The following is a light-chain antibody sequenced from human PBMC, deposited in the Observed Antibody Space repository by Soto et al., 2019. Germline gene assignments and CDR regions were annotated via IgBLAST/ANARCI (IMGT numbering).Light chain of an antibody. Sequence: QFALTHPASVSGSPGHSITISCTGTSRDVGGYISVYWFQQHTGNAPKLMISHLKNRPSPGSNRCSGSKSGNTASLSISGLQAEDEADYYCSSFTRSSIRVFGTGTKVTVL. J-gene: IGLJ1*01. V-gene: IGLV2-14*01. CDR2: HLK. CDR3: SSFTRSSIRV. CDR1: SRDVGGYIS.